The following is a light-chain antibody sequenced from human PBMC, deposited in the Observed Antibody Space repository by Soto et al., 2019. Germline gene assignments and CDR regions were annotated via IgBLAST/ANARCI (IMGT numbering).Light chain of an antibody. V-gene: IGLV2-14*01. CDR1: SSDVGGYNY. CDR3: SSYTSSRNLV. J-gene: IGLJ2*01. Sequence: QSVLTQPASVSGSPGQSITISCTGTSSDVGGYNYVSWYQQHPGKAPKLMIYEVSNRPSGVSNRFSGSKSGNTASLTISGLQAEDEADYYCSSYTSSRNLVFGGVPKVTVL. CDR2: EVS.